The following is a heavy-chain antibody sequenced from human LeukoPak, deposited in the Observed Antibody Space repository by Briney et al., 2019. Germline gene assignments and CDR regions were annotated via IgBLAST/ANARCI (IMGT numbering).Heavy chain of an antibody. J-gene: IGHJ4*02. Sequence: PGGPLRLSCAASGFTFSDAWMSWVRQSPGKGLEWVGRIKSKTYGGTTDYAAPVKGRFSISRDDSKNTVYLQMNSLKTEDTAVYYCTTATSYWGQGSLVTVSS. CDR3: TTATSY. V-gene: IGHV3-15*01. CDR1: GFTFSDAW. CDR2: IKSKTYGGTT.